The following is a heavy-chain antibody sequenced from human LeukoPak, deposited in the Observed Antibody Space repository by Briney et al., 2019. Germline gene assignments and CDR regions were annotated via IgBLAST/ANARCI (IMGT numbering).Heavy chain of an antibody. V-gene: IGHV4-4*07. D-gene: IGHD4-17*01. CDR2: IYTSGST. CDR1: GNSFGDYY. Sequence: SETLSLTCTVSGNSFGDYYWSWIRQPAGKGLEWIGRIYTSGSTTYNPSLKSRVTMSVDTSKSQFSPNLMSVTAADTAVYYCTRDTGTTGEVKFDPWGQGTLVTVSS. J-gene: IGHJ5*02. CDR3: TRDTGTTGEVKFDP.